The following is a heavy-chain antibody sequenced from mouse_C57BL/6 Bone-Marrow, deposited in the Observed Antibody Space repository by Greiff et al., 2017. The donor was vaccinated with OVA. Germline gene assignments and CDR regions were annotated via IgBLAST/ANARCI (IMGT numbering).Heavy chain of an antibody. CDR2: ISSGSSTI. J-gene: IGHJ3*01. Sequence: EVNLVESGGGLVKPGGSLKLSCAASGFTFSDYGMHWVRQAPEKGLEWVAYISSGSSTIYYADTVKGRFTISRDNAKNTLFLQMTSLRSEDTAMYYCARRITTVVATDAYWGQGTLVTVSA. V-gene: IGHV5-17*01. CDR1: GFTFSDYG. D-gene: IGHD1-1*01. CDR3: ARRITTVVATDAY.